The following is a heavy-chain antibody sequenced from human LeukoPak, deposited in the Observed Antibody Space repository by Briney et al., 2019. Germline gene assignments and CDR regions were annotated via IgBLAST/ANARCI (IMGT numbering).Heavy chain of an antibody. V-gene: IGHV1-2*02. CDR3: ARVFVVYDSSVYYYFDY. CDR1: RYTFPGYY. Sequence: GASVKVACKASRYTFPGYYMHWVRQAPGQGLEWMVWINPNSGGTSYAQKFQGRVTMTRETSISTAYMELSRLRSDDTAVYYCARVFVVYDSSVYYYFDYWGQGTLVTVSS. D-gene: IGHD3-22*01. CDR2: INPNSGGT. J-gene: IGHJ4*02.